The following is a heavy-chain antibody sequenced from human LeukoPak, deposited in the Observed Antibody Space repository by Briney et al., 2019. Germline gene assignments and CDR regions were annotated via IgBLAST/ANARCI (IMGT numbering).Heavy chain of an antibody. V-gene: IGHV5-10-1*01. D-gene: IGHD3-22*01. Sequence: GESLKISCKCSGYSFTNYWISWVRQMPGKGLEWMGKIDPSDSYANYSPSFQGHVTISADKSITTAYLQWGSLKASDTAMYYCARDYYDSSGSDAFDIWGQGTMVTVYS. J-gene: IGHJ3*02. CDR2: IDPSDSYA. CDR3: ARDYYDSSGSDAFDI. CDR1: GYSFTNYW.